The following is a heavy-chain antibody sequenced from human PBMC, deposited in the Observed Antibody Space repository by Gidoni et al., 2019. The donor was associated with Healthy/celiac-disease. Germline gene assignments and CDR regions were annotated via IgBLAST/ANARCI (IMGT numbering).Heavy chain of an antibody. D-gene: IGHD3-3*01. Sequence: QVQLVQSGAEVKKPGSSVKVSCTASGGTFSSYTIRWVRQDPGQGLEWMGRIIPILGIANYAQKFQGRVTITADKSTSTAYMELSSLRSEDTAVYYCARDSGMSGRGYWYFDLWGRGTLVTVSS. CDR3: ARDSGMSGRGYWYFDL. J-gene: IGHJ2*01. V-gene: IGHV1-69*08. CDR1: GGTFSSYT. CDR2: IIPILGIA.